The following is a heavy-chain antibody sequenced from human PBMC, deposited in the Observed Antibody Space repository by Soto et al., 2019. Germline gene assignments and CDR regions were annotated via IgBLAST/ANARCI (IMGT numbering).Heavy chain of an antibody. V-gene: IGHV3-7*05. D-gene: IGHD2-15*01. J-gene: IGHJ6*02. Sequence: GGSLRLSCAASGFTFSSYWMSWVRQAPGKGLEWVANIKQDGSEKYYVDSVKGRFTISRDNAKNSLYLQMNSLRAEDTAVYYRARDTRRRSCSGGSCVYYYYGMDVWSQGATVTVSS. CDR3: ARDTRRRSCSGGSCVYYYYGMDV. CDR1: GFTFSSYW. CDR2: IKQDGSEK.